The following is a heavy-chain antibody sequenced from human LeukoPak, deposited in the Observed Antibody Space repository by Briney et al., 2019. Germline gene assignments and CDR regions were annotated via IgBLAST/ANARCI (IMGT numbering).Heavy chain of an antibody. CDR3: AKGEYYYDSSGYYFDY. CDR1: GFTFSGYT. J-gene: IGHJ4*02. V-gene: IGHV3-33*06. Sequence: GGSLRLSCAASGFTFSGYTMHWVRQAPGKGLEWVAVIWSDGSNKYYADSVKGRFTISRDNSKNTLFLQMSSLRAEDTAVYYCAKGEYYYDSSGYYFDYWGQGTLVTVSS. CDR2: IWSDGSNK. D-gene: IGHD3-22*01.